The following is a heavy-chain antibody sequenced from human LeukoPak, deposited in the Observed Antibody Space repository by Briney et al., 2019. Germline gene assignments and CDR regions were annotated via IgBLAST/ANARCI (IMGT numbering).Heavy chain of an antibody. J-gene: IGHJ4*02. Sequence: PGGSLRLSCAASGFTFSSYAMSWVRQAPGKGLEWVSAISGSGGSTYYADSVKGRFTISRDNSKNTLYLQMNSLRAEDTAVYYCAKDPRGDIVVVVAATFGYWGQGTLVTVSS. CDR2: ISGSGGST. CDR1: GFTFSSYA. D-gene: IGHD2-15*01. V-gene: IGHV3-23*01. CDR3: AKDPRGDIVVVVAATFGY.